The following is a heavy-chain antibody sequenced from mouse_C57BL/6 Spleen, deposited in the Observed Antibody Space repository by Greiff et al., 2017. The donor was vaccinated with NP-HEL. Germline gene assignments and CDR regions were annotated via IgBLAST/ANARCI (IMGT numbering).Heavy chain of an antibody. CDR1: GYTFTDYY. CDR3: ARRDGSSFYYFDY. D-gene: IGHD1-1*01. J-gene: IGHJ2*01. V-gene: IGHV1-76*01. CDR2: LYPGSGNT. Sequence: VQLQQSGAELVRPGASVKLSCKASGYTFTDYYINWVKQRPGQGLEWIARLYPGSGNTYYNEKFKGKATLPAAKSSSTAYMPLSSLPSAASAVFVGARRDGSSFYYFDYWGKGTTRTVSS.